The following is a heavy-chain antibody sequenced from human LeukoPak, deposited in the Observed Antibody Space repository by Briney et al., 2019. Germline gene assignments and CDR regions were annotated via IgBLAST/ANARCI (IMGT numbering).Heavy chain of an antibody. CDR1: GGSISSYY. D-gene: IGHD2-15*01. J-gene: IGHJ5*02. Sequence: SETLSLTCTVSGGSISSYYWNWIRQPPGKGLEWIGYIYYSGSTNYNPSLKSRVTISVDTYKNRFSLKLSSVTAADTAVYYCARQIVVVPAALYWFDPWGQGTLVTVSS. CDR3: ARQIVVVPAALYWFDP. CDR2: IYYSGST. V-gene: IGHV4-59*08.